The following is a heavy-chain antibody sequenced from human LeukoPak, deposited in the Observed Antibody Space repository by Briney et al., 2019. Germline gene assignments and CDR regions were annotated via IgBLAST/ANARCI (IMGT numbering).Heavy chain of an antibody. CDR3: ARGRGAAAGSPLDY. D-gene: IGHD6-13*01. J-gene: IGHJ4*02. V-gene: IGHV1-8*01. CDR1: GYTFTSYD. Sequence: ASVKVSCKASGYTFTSYDINWVRQATGQGLEWMGWMNPNSGNTGYAQKSQGRVTMTRNTSISTAYMELSSLRSEDTAVYYCARGRGAAAGSPLDYWGQGTLVTVSS. CDR2: MNPNSGNT.